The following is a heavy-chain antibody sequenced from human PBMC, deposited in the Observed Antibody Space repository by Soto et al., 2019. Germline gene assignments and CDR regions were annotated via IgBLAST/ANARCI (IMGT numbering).Heavy chain of an antibody. D-gene: IGHD4-4*01. CDR1: GFSFSGYG. V-gene: IGHV3-48*01. Sequence: PGGSLRLSCTASGFSFSGYGMNWVRQAPGKGLEWVSFITSSGDTKYYEDSVEGRFTISRHNSKNTLYLQMNSLRAEDTAVYYCARAALQNYYYYMDVWGKGTTVTVSS. CDR3: ARAALQNYYYYMDV. CDR2: ITSSGDTK. J-gene: IGHJ6*03.